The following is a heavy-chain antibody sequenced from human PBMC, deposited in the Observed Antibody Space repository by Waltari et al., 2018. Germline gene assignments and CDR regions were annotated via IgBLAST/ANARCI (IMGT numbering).Heavy chain of an antibody. CDR3: ARGRWPVVVVAAFDY. V-gene: IGHV3-30*14. CDR1: GFTFSSYA. D-gene: IGHD2-15*01. J-gene: IGHJ4*02. Sequence: QVQLVESGGGVVQPGRSLRLSCAASGFTFSSYAMHWVRQAPSKGLEWVAVISYDGSNKYYSDSVKGRLTISRDNSKNTLYLQMNSLRAEDTAVYYCARGRWPVVVVAAFDYWGQGTLVTVSS. CDR2: ISYDGSNK.